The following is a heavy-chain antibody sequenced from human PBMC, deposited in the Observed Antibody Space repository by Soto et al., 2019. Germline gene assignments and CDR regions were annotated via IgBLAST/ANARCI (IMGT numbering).Heavy chain of an antibody. J-gene: IGHJ2*01. CDR1: GFIFSTSG. D-gene: IGHD6-13*01. CDR3: ARIIAAAGGRRYFDL. CDR2: ISYDGSNK. V-gene: IGHV3-30*03. Sequence: GGSLRLSCAASGFIFSTSGMHWVRQAPGKGLEWVAIISYDGSNKYFADSVKGRFTISRDNSKNTLYLQMNSLRAEDTAVYYCARIIAAAGGRRYFDLWGRGSLVTVSS.